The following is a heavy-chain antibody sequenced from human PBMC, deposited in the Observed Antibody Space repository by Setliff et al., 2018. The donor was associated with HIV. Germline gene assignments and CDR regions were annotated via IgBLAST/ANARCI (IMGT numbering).Heavy chain of an antibody. V-gene: IGHV1-2*06. CDR2: ISPNTGGT. CDR1: GYTFTGYY. D-gene: IGHD4-17*01. Sequence: ASVKVSCKASGYTFTGYYIHWVRQAPGQGLEWMGRISPNTGGTIYAQKLQGRVTMTRDTSISTAYMELSSLTSDDTAVYYCAGVATVTTPFDYWGQGTLVTAPQ. CDR3: AGVATVTTPFDY. J-gene: IGHJ4*02.